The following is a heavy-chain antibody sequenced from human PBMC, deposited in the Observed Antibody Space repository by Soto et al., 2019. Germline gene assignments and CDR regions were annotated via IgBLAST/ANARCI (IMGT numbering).Heavy chain of an antibody. D-gene: IGHD2-2*02. CDR3: AKGPSRVEYPRRYFDY. V-gene: IGHV3-23*01. CDR1: GFTFSSYA. J-gene: IGHJ4*02. Sequence: GGSLRLSCAASGFTFSSYAMSWVRQAPGKGLEWVSAISGSSGSTYYADSVKGRFTISRDNSKNTLYLQMNSLRAEDTAVYYCAKGPSRVEYPRRYFDYWGQGTLVTVSS. CDR2: ISGSSGST.